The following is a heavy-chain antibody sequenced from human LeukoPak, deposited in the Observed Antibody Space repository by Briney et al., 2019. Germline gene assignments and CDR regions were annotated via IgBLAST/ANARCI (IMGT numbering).Heavy chain of an antibody. CDR2: INHSGST. CDR1: GGSFSGYY. Sequence: SETLSLTCAVYGGSFSGYYWSWIRQPPGKGLEWIGEINHSGSTNYNPSLKSRVTISVDTSKNQFSLKLSSVTAADTAVYYCARANVDKVPYWGQGTLVTVSS. D-gene: IGHD5-12*01. CDR3: ARANVDKVPY. V-gene: IGHV4-34*01. J-gene: IGHJ4*02.